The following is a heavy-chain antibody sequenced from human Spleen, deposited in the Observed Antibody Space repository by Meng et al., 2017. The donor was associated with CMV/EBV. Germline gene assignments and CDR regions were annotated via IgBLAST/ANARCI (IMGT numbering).Heavy chain of an antibody. CDR2: IRYDGSNK. CDR3: ATSSPGTELFDY. CDR1: GFTFSSYG. D-gene: IGHD1-1*01. V-gene: IGHV3-30*02. J-gene: IGHJ4*02. Sequence: GQLVGSGGGVVQPGGSLGLSCAASGFTFSSYGMHWVRQAPGKGLEWVAFIRYDGSNKYYADSVKGRFTISRDNSKNTLYLQMNSLRAEDTAVYYCATSSPGTELFDYWGQGTLVTVSS.